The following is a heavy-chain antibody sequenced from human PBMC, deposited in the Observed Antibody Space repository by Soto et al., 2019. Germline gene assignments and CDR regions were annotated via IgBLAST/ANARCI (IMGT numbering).Heavy chain of an antibody. CDR2: IYYSGST. CDR3: ARGSRISRLLWFDP. CDR1: GGSISSYY. J-gene: IGHJ5*02. Sequence: PSETLSLTCTVSGGSISSYYWSWIRQPPGKGLEWIGYIYYSGSTNYNPSLKSRVTISVDTSKNQFSLKLSSVTAADTAVYYCARGSRISRLLWFDPWGQGTLVTVSS. V-gene: IGHV4-59*01.